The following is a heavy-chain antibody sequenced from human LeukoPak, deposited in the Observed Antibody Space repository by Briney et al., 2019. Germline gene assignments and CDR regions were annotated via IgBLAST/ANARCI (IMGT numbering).Heavy chain of an antibody. CDR2: ISSSGSTI. Sequence: WGSLRLSCAASGFTFSSYEMNWVRQAPGKGLEWVSYISSSGSTIYYADSVKGRFTISRDNAKNSLYLQMNSLRAEDTAVYYCASAEYYYGSGSYYNGWNYFDYWGQGTLVTVSS. V-gene: IGHV3-48*03. D-gene: IGHD3-10*01. CDR3: ASAEYYYGSGSYYNGWNYFDY. J-gene: IGHJ4*02. CDR1: GFTFSSYE.